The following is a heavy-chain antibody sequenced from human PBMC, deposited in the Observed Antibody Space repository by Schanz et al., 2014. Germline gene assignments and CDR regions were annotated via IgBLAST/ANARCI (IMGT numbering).Heavy chain of an antibody. CDR2: IKGDSSEK. CDR3: ARGTPFRCDY. Sequence: LVESGGGVVQPGRSLRLSCAASGFTFSSYGMHWVRQPPGKGLEWVANIKGDSSEKNYVDSVKGRFTISRDSARNSLYLQMSSLRAEDTAVYYCARGTPFRCDYWGQGTLVTVSS. CDR1: GFTFSSYG. D-gene: IGHD3-16*01. J-gene: IGHJ4*02. V-gene: IGHV3-7*01.